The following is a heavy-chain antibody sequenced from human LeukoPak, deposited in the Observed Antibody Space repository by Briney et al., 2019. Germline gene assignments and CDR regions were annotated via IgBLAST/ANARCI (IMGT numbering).Heavy chain of an antibody. Sequence: GASVKVSCKASGGTFSSYAISWVRQAPGQGLEWMGGIIPIFGTANYAQKFQGRVTITTDESTSTAYMELSSLRSEDTAVYYCARDSGSAAGVHDAFDIWGQGTMVTVSS. CDR3: ARDSGSAAGVHDAFDI. J-gene: IGHJ3*02. V-gene: IGHV1-69*05. CDR1: GGTFSSYA. CDR2: IIPIFGTA. D-gene: IGHD6-13*01.